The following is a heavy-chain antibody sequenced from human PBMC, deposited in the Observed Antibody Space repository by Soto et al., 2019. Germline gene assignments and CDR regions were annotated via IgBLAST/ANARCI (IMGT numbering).Heavy chain of an antibody. D-gene: IGHD1-26*01. J-gene: IGHJ4*02. V-gene: IGHV3-30*18. CDR1: GFTFSKFA. CDR2: ISNDGRKK. CDR3: AKDIRSYSGCYTYYFDY. Sequence: QVQLVEFGGGAVQPGRSLRLSCAASGFTFSKFAMHWVRQAPGKGLEWVAVISNDGRKKYYADSVTGRFTISRENSNNTLSLQMNSLRLEDTAVYYCAKDIRSYSGCYTYYFDYWGQGTLVTVSS.